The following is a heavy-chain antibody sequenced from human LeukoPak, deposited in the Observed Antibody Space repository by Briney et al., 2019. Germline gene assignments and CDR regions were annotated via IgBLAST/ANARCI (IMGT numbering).Heavy chain of an antibody. V-gene: IGHV1-2*02. D-gene: IGHD3-9*01. CDR1: GYTFTGYY. Sequence: ASVKVSCKASGYTFTGYYMHWVRQAPGQGLEWMGWINPNSGGTNYAQKFQGRVTMTRDTSISTAYMELSRLRSDDTAVYYCARVPGGDWLLFPSDYWGQGTLVTVSS. CDR3: ARVPGGDWLLFPSDY. J-gene: IGHJ4*02. CDR2: INPNSGGT.